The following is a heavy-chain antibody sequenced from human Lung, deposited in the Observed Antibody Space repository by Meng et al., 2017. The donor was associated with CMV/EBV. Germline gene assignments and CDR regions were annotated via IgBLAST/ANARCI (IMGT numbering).Heavy chain of an antibody. CDR1: GFTFRSYW. J-gene: IGHJ4*01. CDR2: IKQDGSEK. D-gene: IGHD2-2*02. Sequence: GGSLRLSCAASGFTFRSYWMSWVRQAPGKGLEWVANIKQDGSEKHYVESVKGRFTISRDNAKNSLFLQMNSLRVEDTAVYYCAGDTGCSTTSCYNPLVYWGHGTLVTVSS. V-gene: IGHV3-7*01. CDR3: AGDTGCSTTSCYNPLVY.